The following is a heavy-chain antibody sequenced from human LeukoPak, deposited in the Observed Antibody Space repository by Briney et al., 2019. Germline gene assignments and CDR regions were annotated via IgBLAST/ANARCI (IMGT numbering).Heavy chain of an antibody. J-gene: IGHJ2*01. D-gene: IGHD5-24*01. CDR2: IKLDGSEK. Sequence: GESLKISCKGSGYSFTSYWMSWVRQAPGKGLEWVANIKLDGSEKYYVDSVKGRFTISRDNAKNSLYLQMNSLRAEDTAVYYCARDSGSEMATISLRWYFDLWGRGTLVTVSS. V-gene: IGHV3-7*01. CDR1: GYSFTSYW. CDR3: ARDSGSEMATISLRWYFDL.